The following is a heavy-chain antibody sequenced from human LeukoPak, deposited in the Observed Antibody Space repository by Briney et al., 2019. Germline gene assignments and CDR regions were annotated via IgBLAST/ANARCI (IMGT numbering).Heavy chain of an antibody. CDR3: ARVLRLGELSLSNRIQPSDY. D-gene: IGHD3-16*02. J-gene: IGHJ4*02. Sequence: WGSLRLSCAASGFTFSNYAINWVRQAPGKGLEWVSSISSSSSYIYYADSVKGRFTISRDNAKNSLYLQMKSLRAEDTAVYYCARVLRLGELSLSNRIQPSDYWGQGTLVTVSS. CDR1: GFTFSNYA. CDR2: ISSSSSYI. V-gene: IGHV3-21*01.